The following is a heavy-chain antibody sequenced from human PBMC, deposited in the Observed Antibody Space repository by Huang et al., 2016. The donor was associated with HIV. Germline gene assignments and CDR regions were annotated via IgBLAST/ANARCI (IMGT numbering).Heavy chain of an antibody. CDR1: GFRFSDYY. D-gene: IGHD6-13*01. V-gene: IGHV3-11*01. Sequence: QVHLVESGGGLVKPGGYLRVSCAAFGFRFSDYYMSWICQSPVKWLEWVSYISNSGSAIYYSVSVKGRFTISSDNAKNSLNLQMTNLRTDDTGIYYCARAGLAAAGAFDDWGPGTMLTVSS. CDR2: ISNSGSAI. J-gene: IGHJ3*01. CDR3: ARAGLAAAGAFDD.